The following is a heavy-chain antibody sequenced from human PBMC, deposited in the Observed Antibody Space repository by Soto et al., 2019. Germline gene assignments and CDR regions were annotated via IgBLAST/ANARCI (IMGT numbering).Heavy chain of an antibody. CDR1: GFTFSSYA. CDR2: ISYDGSNK. Sequence: QVQLVESGGGVVQPGRSLRLSCAASGFTFSSYAMHWVRQAPGKGLEWVAVISYDGSNKYYADSVKGRFTISSDNSKNTMYLQMNSLRAEDTAVYYCARDGRRTIFGVATFYYWGQGTLVTVSS. J-gene: IGHJ4*02. CDR3: ARDGRRTIFGVATFYY. D-gene: IGHD3-3*01. V-gene: IGHV3-30-3*01.